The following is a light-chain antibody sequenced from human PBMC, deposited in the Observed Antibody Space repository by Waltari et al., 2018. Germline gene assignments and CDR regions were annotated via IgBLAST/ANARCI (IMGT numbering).Light chain of an antibody. V-gene: IGLV4-69*01. Sequence: QPVLTQSPSASASLGASVKLTCTLSTGHSDFAIAWHQQQPERGPRYLMKLNSDVSHTKGDEIPDRFSCSSSGAERYLTSSSLQSEDEAAYYCQTWGSGIVTFGGGTQLTVL. J-gene: IGLJ2*01. CDR2: LNSDVSH. CDR1: TGHSDFA. CDR3: QTWGSGIVT.